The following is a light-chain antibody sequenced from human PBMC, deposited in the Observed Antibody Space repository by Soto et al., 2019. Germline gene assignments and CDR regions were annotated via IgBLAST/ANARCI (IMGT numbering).Light chain of an antibody. Sequence: EIVLTQSPGTLSLSPGERATLSCRASQSVSSKYLAWYQQKPGQAPRVLIYGTSIRASAVPERFSGGGSGTDFTLTITRLEPEDFAVYSCQQYGSSLFTFGPGTKVDFK. J-gene: IGKJ3*01. V-gene: IGKV3-20*01. CDR1: QSVSSKY. CDR2: GTS. CDR3: QQYGSSLFT.